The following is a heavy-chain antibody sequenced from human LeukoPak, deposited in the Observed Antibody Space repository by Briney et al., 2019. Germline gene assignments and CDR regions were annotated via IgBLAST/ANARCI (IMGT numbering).Heavy chain of an antibody. Sequence: GGSLRLSCAASGFTFSSYAMNWVRQVPGKGLEWVAGISASNGNTFYAESVKGRFTISSDSSKSTLFLQMNSLRAEDTAVYYCAKVSCGGNCFYAFDVWGRGTMVAVPS. J-gene: IGHJ3*01. D-gene: IGHD2-21*02. V-gene: IGHV3-23*01. CDR3: AKVSCGGNCFYAFDV. CDR1: GFTFSSYA. CDR2: ISASNGNT.